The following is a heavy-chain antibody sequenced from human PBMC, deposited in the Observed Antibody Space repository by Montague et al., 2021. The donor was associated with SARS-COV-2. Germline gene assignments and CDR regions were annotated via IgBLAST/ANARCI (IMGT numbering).Heavy chain of an antibody. CDR3: AHLHTGFWSAYYST. Sequence: VKPTQTLTLTCTFSGFSPSTSAVGVGWIRQPPGKALQWLVLIYWDDDKRYSPSLKTRLTVTKDTSKNQVVLTMTNMDPVDTATYYCAHLHTGFWSAYYSTWGQGTLVTVSS. J-gene: IGHJ5*02. CDR2: IYWDDDK. D-gene: IGHD3-3*01. V-gene: IGHV2-5*02. CDR1: GFSPSTSAVG.